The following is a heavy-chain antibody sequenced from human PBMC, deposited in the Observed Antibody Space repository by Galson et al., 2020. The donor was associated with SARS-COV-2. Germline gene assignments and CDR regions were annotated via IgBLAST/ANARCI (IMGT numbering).Heavy chain of an antibody. D-gene: IGHD2-21*01. CDR3: ARPEYCGGGDCYSGYYGMDV. CDR2: ISYNGANK. CDR1: GFTFNDYA. Sequence: TGGSLRLSCAASGFTFNDYALHWVRQAPGKGLEWVSLISYNGANKYYADSVKGQFTISRDNSQNTLFLQMNSLRVEDTAVYYCARPEYCGGGDCYSGYYGMDVWGQGTTVTVSS. V-gene: IGHV3-30-3*01. J-gene: IGHJ6*02.